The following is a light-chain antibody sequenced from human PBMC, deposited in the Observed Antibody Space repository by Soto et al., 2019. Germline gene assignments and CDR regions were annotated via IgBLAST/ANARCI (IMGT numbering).Light chain of an antibody. V-gene: IGLV2-23*01. J-gene: IGLJ1*01. Sequence: QSALTQPPSVSGAPGQRVTISCTGSSSNIGAGYNVHWYQQLSRDPKLMIYEGSKRPSGVSNRFSGSKSGNTASLTISGLQAEDEADYYCCSYAGSSTFYVFGTGTKVTVL. CDR1: SSNIGAGYN. CDR3: CSYAGSSTFYV. CDR2: EGS.